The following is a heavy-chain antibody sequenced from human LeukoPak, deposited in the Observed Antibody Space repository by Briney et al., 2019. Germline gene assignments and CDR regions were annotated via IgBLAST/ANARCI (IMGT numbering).Heavy chain of an antibody. D-gene: IGHD4-23*01. J-gene: IGHJ4*02. Sequence: PSETLSLTCTVSGGSISSGSYYWSWIRQPAGKGLEWVGRIYTSGSTNYNPSLKSRVTISVDTSKNQFSLKLSSVTAADTAVYYCARDGSYGGNLDYWGQGTLVTVSS. CDR3: ARDGSYGGNLDY. CDR2: IYTSGST. CDR1: GGSISSGSYY. V-gene: IGHV4-61*02.